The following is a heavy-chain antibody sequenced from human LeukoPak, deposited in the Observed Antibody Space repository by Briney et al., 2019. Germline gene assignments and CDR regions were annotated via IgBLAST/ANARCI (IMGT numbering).Heavy chain of an antibody. CDR2: IYHSGST. Sequence: PSGTLSLTCAVSGGSISSSNWWSWVRQPPGKGLEWIGEIYHSGSTNYNPSLKSRVTISVDTSKNQFSLKLSSVTAADTAVYYCARPTPYCGGDCHAFDIWGQGTMVTVSS. CDR1: GGSISSSNW. D-gene: IGHD2-21*02. J-gene: IGHJ3*02. V-gene: IGHV4-4*02. CDR3: ARPTPYCGGDCHAFDI.